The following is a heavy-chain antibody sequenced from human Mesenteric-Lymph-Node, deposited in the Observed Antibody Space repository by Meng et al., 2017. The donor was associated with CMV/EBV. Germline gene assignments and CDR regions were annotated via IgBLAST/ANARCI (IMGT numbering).Heavy chain of an antibody. V-gene: IGHV1-69*01. CDR2: IIPVFGTA. D-gene: IGHD5-12*01. CDR3: AKDSGYSGYDQPEPFDY. Sequence: GYFSSDAITWVRQAPGQGLEWMGGIIPVFGTANYAQKFQGRVTITADESTSTAYMELSSLRSEDTAVYYCAKDSGYSGYDQPEPFDYWGQGTLVTVSS. J-gene: IGHJ4*02. CDR1: GYFSSDA.